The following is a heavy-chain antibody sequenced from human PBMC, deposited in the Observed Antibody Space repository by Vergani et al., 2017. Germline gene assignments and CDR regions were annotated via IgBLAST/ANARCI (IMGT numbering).Heavy chain of an antibody. CDR1: GASVNTYY. D-gene: IGHD3-10*01. Sequence: QVKLQESGPGLVKPSATLSLTCTVSGASVNTYYWSWIRQPQGQGLEWMGYVSFRGDTLYDPSVKGRMTISLNTSSNQFSLYLTSVTAADTAVYYCARSRMFYGAGSPDYWGQGTLVTVSS. J-gene: IGHJ4*02. CDR3: ARSRMFYGAGSPDY. V-gene: IGHV4-59*02. CDR2: VSFRGDT.